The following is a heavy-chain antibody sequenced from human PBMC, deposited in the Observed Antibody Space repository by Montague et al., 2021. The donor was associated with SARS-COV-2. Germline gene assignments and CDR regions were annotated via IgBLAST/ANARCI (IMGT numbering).Heavy chain of an antibody. V-gene: IGHV4-39*07. Sequence: SETLSLTCTVSGGSISSSDYYWDWIRQPPGKGLEWIGCTYNSGSTYYNPSLKSRVSISVDTSKNQLSLRLSSVTAADTAVYYCARIGWWSGDYWGQGTLVTVSS. CDR2: TYNSGST. CDR3: ARIGWWSGDY. J-gene: IGHJ4*02. D-gene: IGHD2-15*01. CDR1: GGSISSSDYY.